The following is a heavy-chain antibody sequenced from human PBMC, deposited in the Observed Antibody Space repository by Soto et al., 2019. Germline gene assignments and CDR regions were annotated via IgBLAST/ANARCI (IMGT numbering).Heavy chain of an antibody. CDR1: GFTFSSYA. D-gene: IGHD2-15*01. V-gene: IGHV3-23*01. Sequence: GESLKISCAASGFTFSSYAMSWVRQAPGKGLEWVSAISGSGGSTYYADSVKGRFTISRDNSKNTLYLQMNSLRAEDTAVYYCAKDLSGGGRYYFDYWGQGTLVTVSS. J-gene: IGHJ4*02. CDR2: ISGSGGST. CDR3: AKDLSGGGRYYFDY.